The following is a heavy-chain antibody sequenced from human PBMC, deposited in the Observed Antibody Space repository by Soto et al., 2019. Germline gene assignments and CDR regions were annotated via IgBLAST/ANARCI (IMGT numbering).Heavy chain of an antibody. J-gene: IGHJ4*02. V-gene: IGHV3-49*03. CDR2: IRSKAYGGTT. D-gene: IGHD6-13*01. CDR3: TRDKLYKYSSSWYSPRAPPDY. CDR1: GFTFGDYA. Sequence: GGSLRLSCTASGFTFGDYAMSWFRQAPGKGLEWVGFIRSKAYGGTTKYAASGKGRFTISRNDSKSIAYLQMNSLKTEDTAVYYCTRDKLYKYSSSWYSPRAPPDYWGQGTLVTVSS.